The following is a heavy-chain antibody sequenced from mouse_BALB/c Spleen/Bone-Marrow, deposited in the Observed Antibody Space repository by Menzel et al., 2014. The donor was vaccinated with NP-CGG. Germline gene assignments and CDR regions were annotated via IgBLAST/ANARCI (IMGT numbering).Heavy chain of an antibody. CDR1: GFTFTDYY. J-gene: IGHJ1*01. Sequence: EVKLMESGGGLVQPGGSLRLSCATSGFTFTDYYMSWVRQPPGKALEWLGFIRNKANGYTTEYSASVKGRFTISRDNSQSILYLQMNTLGAEDSATYYCARDEKVRIYWYFDVWGAGTTVTVSS. CDR2: IRNKANGYTT. V-gene: IGHV7-3*02. CDR3: ARDEKVRIYWYFDV. D-gene: IGHD2-14*01.